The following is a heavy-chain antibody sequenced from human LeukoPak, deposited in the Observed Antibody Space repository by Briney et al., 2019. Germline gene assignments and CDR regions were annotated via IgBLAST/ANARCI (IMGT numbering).Heavy chain of an antibody. CDR1: GYTFTSYD. CDR3: ARYTGDTHRVFDI. D-gene: IGHD1-14*01. V-gene: IGHV1-8*01. CDR2: MNPNSGNT. J-gene: IGHJ3*02. Sequence: GASVAVSFKASGYTFTSYDINWVRQATGQGLEWMGWMNPNSGNTGYAQKFQGRVTMTRNTSIRTAYMELSSLRSEDTAVYYCARYTGDTHRVFDIWGQGTMVTVSS.